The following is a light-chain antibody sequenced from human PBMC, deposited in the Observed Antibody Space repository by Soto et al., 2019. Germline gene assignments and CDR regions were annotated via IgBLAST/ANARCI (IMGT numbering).Light chain of an antibody. CDR1: QSFTNQ. V-gene: IGKV3-11*01. CDR2: NXA. J-gene: IGKJ1*01. Sequence: IVLTQSPGTLSLSPGARATIAXRARQSFTNQLAWDPQKHVXAPRXXXANXANMPTDSPARLSGSGSVTDFPLTISSLDPEDFAVYYCQQRSNWTRTFGQGTKVDIK. CDR3: QQRSNWTRT.